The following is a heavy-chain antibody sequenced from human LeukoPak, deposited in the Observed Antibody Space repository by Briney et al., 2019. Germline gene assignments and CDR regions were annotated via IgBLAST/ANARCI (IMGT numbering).Heavy chain of an antibody. D-gene: IGHD3-10*01. J-gene: IGHJ5*01. CDR1: GYSISSGYY. CDR2: IYHSGST. CDR3: ARGPPDFYNSGSYYNGYDWFDS. V-gene: IGHV4-38-2*02. Sequence: SETLSLTCTVSGYSISSGYYWGWIRQPPGKGLEWIGNIYHSGSTSYNPSLKSRDTISVDTSKNQFSLKLSSVTAADTAVYYCARGPPDFYNSGSYYNGYDWFDSWGQGTLVTVSS.